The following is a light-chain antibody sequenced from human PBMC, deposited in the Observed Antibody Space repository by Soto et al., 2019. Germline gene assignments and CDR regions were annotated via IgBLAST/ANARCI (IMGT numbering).Light chain of an antibody. CDR1: ESVRSN. J-gene: IGKJ4*01. CDR2: GAS. Sequence: EIVMTQSPATLSVSPGERATLSCRASESVRSNVAWYQQKPGQAPRLLIYGASTRATGVPARFSGSDSGTEFPLSSSLLQSEDFSVYYLQQINNSPHTLGGGTKVEIK. CDR3: QQINNSPHT. V-gene: IGKV3-15*01.